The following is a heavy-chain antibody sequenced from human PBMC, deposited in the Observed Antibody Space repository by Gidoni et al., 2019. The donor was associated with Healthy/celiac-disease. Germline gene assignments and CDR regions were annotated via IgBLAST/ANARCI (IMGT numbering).Heavy chain of an antibody. CDR1: GYTFTSYG. Sequence: QVQLVQSGAEVKKPGASVTVPCKASGYTFTSYGISWVRQAPGPGLEWMGWMSAYNVNTNYAQKLQCRVTMTTDTATSTAYMELRSLRSDDTAVYYCARDINVEGLSTFFDLWGRGTLVTVSS. CDR3: ARDINVEGLSTFFDL. J-gene: IGHJ2*01. V-gene: IGHV1-18*01. CDR2: MSAYNVNT. D-gene: IGHD2-2*01.